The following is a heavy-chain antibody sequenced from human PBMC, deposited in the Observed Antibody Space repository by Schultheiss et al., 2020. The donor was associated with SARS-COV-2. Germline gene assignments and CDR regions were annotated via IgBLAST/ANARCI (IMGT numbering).Heavy chain of an antibody. V-gene: IGHV4-34*01. J-gene: IGHJ4*02. Sequence: SETLSLTCAVYGGSFSGYYWSWIRQSPGKGLEWIGEINHSGSTYYNPSLKSRVTISVDTSKNQFSLKLSSVTAADTAVYYCARAVSGYDYSRFDYWGQGTLVTVSS. CDR1: GGSFSGYY. D-gene: IGHD5-12*01. CDR2: INHSGST. CDR3: ARAVSGYDYSRFDY.